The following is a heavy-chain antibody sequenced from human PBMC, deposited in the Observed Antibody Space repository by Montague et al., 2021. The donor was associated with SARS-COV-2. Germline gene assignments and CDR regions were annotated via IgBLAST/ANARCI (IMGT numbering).Heavy chain of an antibody. D-gene: IGHD6-13*01. CDR2: IYYSGST. J-gene: IGHJ4*02. CDR1: GGSISSYY. Sequence: SETLSLTCTVSGGSISSYYWSWIRQPPGKGLEWIGYIYYSGSTNYNPSLKSRVTISVDTSKNQFSLQLNSVTPEDTATYYCARDRDLSSWDYWGQGTLVTVSS. CDR3: ARDRDLSSWDY. V-gene: IGHV4-59*12.